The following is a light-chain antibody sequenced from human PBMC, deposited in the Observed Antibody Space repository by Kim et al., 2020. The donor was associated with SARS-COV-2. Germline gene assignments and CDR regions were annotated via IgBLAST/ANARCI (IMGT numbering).Light chain of an antibody. Sequence: SLSPGERATLSGRASQSVSSYVAWYQQKPGQAPRLLIYDASNRATGIPARFSGSGSGTDFTLTISSLEPEDFAVYYCQQRSNWLTFGGGTKVDIK. J-gene: IGKJ4*01. V-gene: IGKV3-11*01. CDR1: QSVSSY. CDR3: QQRSNWLT. CDR2: DAS.